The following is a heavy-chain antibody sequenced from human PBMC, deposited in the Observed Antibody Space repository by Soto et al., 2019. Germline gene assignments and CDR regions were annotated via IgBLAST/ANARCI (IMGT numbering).Heavy chain of an antibody. V-gene: IGHV3-23*01. D-gene: IGHD3-22*01. CDR2: ITGSGGTT. CDR1: GFTFSKYA. CDR3: AKDRDGGGYFGIIFDY. J-gene: IGHJ4*02. Sequence: GGSLRLSFSASGFTFSKYAMNWVRQAPGKGLEWVSSITGSGGTTYYADSVKGRFTISRDNSKNTLYLQMNSLRAEDTAVYYCAKDRDGGGYFGIIFDYWGQGTLVTVSS.